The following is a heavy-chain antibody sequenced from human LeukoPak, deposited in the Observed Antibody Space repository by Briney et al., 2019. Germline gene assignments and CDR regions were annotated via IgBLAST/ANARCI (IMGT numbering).Heavy chain of an antibody. CDR3: ARLRPDYYDSSGYYNYYYYMDV. D-gene: IGHD3-22*01. Sequence: SETLSLTCTVSGGSISSYYWSWIRQPPGKGLEWIGYIYYSGSTNYNPSLKSRVTISVDTSKNQFSLKLSSVTAADTAVYYCARLRPDYYDSSGYYNYYYYMDVWGKGTTVTISS. J-gene: IGHJ6*03. CDR2: IYYSGST. CDR1: GGSISSYY. V-gene: IGHV4-59*01.